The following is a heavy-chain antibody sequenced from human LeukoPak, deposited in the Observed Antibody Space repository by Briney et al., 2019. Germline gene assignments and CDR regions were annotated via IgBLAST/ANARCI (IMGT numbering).Heavy chain of an antibody. D-gene: IGHD1-26*01. J-gene: IGHJ4*02. V-gene: IGHV4-34*01. Sequence: SETLSLTCAVYGGSFSGYYWSWIRQPPGKGLEWIGEINHSGSTNYNPSLKSRVTISVDTSKNQFSLKLSSVTAADTAVYYCARDKYYSGSYFDYWGQGTLVTVSS. CDR3: ARDKYYSGSYFDY. CDR2: INHSGST. CDR1: GGSFSGYY.